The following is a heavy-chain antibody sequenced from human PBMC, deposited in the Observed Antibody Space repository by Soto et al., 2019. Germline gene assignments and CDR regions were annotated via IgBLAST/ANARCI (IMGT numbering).Heavy chain of an antibody. CDR2: IYYSGST. Sequence: SETLSLTCTVSGGSISSGDFYWSWIRQPPGKVLELIGNIYYSGSTYYYTSLLSRCIISVDTPQNPFSLKLSSLTAADTAVYFCARADDFSDRFDYWGQVALVTVS. D-gene: IGHD4-17*01. V-gene: IGHV4-30-4*01. CDR3: ARADDFSDRFDY. J-gene: IGHJ4*02. CDR1: GGSISSGDFY.